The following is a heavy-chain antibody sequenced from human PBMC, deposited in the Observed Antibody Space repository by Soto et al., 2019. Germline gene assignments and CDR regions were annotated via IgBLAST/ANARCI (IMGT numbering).Heavy chain of an antibody. V-gene: IGHV3-23*01. CDR1: GFTFNNFA. Sequence: PGGSLRLSCAASGFTFNNFAMTWVRQAPGKGLEWVSSIDGHGETTYYADSVKGRFTISRDASKSTLYLQMNSLRAEDTAIYYCAKYVYYDSDKSFDYWGQGTLVTVSS. J-gene: IGHJ4*02. CDR3: AKYVYYDSDKSFDY. D-gene: IGHD3-10*01. CDR2: IDGHGETT.